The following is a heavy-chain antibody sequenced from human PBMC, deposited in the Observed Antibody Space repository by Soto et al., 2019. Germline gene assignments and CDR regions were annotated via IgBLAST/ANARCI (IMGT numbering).Heavy chain of an antibody. J-gene: IGHJ4*02. CDR2: INAFNGNT. CDR3: ARDPVAGTYFDY. V-gene: IGHV1-18*01. Sequence: QVQLVQSGAQVKKPGASVKVSCKASGYTFISYGISWVRQAPGQGLEWMGWINAFNGNTNYAQKLQGRVTMTRDTSTSTAYMELRSLRSDDTAVYYCARDPVAGTYFDYWGQGTLVTVSS. CDR1: GYTFISYG. D-gene: IGHD6-19*01.